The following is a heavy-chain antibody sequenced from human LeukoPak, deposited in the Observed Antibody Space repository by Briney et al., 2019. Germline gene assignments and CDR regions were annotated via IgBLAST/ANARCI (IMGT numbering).Heavy chain of an antibody. CDR3: GSSGFLYYFDY. D-gene: IGHD6-19*01. J-gene: IGHJ4*02. V-gene: IGHV4-39*07. CDR2: IYYSGST. Sequence: PSETLSLTCTVSGGSISSSSYYWGWLRQPPGKGLEWIGSIYYSGSTYYNPSLKSRVTISVDTSKNQFSLKLSSVTAADTAVYYCGSSGFLYYFDYWGQGTLVTVSS. CDR1: GGSISSSSYY.